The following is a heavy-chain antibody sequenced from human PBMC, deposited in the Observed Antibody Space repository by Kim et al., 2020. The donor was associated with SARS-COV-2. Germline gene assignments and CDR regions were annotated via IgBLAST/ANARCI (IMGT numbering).Heavy chain of an antibody. CDR2: IPVGAHYT. CDR1: GFSFSNHA. Sequence: GGSLRLSCEASGFSFSNHAMTWVRQAPGLGLEWVSTIPVGAHYTMYADSAKGRFTISRDNSKNTLYLQMNSLRAEDTAVYYCAKDDHHTDRYDYMDFWG. V-gene: IGHV3-23*01. J-gene: IGHJ6*03. CDR3: AKDDHHTDRYDYMDF.